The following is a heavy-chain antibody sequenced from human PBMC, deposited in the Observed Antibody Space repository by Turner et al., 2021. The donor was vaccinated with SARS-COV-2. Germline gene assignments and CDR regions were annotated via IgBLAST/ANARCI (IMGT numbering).Heavy chain of an antibody. D-gene: IGHD6-19*01. CDR2: SHSSGSS. CDR1: GGSISSYY. V-gene: IGHV4-59*08. CDR3: AGHEFSGWDGGGMDV. Sequence: QVPLHESGSGLVKPSETLSVTCTVSGGSISSYYWSWIRQPPGQGLEWIGESHSSGSSNYNPSHYSGATISGDTSKNHISLKLRSVTAADTAVYYCAGHEFSGWDGGGMDVWGQGTTVTVSS. J-gene: IGHJ6*02.